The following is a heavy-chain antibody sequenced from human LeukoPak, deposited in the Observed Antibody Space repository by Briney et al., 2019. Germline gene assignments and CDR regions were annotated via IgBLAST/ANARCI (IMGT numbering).Heavy chain of an antibody. V-gene: IGHV4-34*01. CDR3: ARYPKSSYYYYGMDV. CDR1: GGSFSGYY. J-gene: IGHJ6*02. Sequence: PSETLSLTCAVYGGSFSGYYWSWIRQPPGKGLEWIGEINHSGSTNYNPSLKSRVTISVDTSKNQFSLKLSSVTAADTAVYYCARYPKSSYYYYGMDVWRQGTTVTVSS. CDR2: INHSGST.